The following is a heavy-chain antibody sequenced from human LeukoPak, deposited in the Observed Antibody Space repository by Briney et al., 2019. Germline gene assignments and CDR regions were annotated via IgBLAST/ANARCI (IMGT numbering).Heavy chain of an antibody. J-gene: IGHJ4*02. V-gene: IGHV3-23*01. CDR3: AKDYSPGPAYYFDY. CDR2: ISGSGGST. Sequence: GGSLRLSCAASGFTFSSYAMSWVRQAPGKGLEWVSAISGSGGSTYYADSVKGRFTISRDNSKNTLYLQMNSLRAGDTAVYYCAKDYSPGPAYYFDYWGQGTLVTVSS. CDR1: GFTFSSYA. D-gene: IGHD1-1*01.